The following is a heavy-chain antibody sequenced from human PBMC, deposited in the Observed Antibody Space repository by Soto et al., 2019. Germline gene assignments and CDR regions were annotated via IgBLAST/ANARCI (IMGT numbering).Heavy chain of an antibody. CDR3: ARVGIWFGELFGWFDP. CDR2: IYYSGST. CDR1: GGSISSGGYY. J-gene: IGHJ5*02. Sequence: PSETLSLTCTVSGGSISSGGYYWSWIRQHPGKGLEWIGYIYYSGSTYYNPSLKSRVTISVDKSKNQFSLKLSSVTAADTAVYYCARVGIWFGELFGWFDPWGQGTLVTVSS. D-gene: IGHD3-10*01. V-gene: IGHV4-31*03.